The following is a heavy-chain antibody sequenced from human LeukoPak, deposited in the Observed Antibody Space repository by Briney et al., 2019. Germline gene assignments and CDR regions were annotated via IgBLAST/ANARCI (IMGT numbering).Heavy chain of an antibody. V-gene: IGHV3-9*01. J-gene: IGHJ4*02. D-gene: IGHD3-10*01. CDR1: GFTFDNHA. CDR3: ASSPITMVRGVIGIDY. Sequence: GGSLRLSCAASGFTFDNHAMHWVRQVPRKGLEWVSGISWNSGSIGYADSVKGRFTISRDNAKNSLYLQMNSLRAEDTALYYCASSPITMVRGVIGIDYWGQGTLVTVSS. CDR2: ISWNSGSI.